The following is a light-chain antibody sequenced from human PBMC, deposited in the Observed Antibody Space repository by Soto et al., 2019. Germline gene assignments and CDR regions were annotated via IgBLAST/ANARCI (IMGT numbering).Light chain of an antibody. V-gene: IGKV1-39*01. Sequence: DIQMTQSPSSLSASVGDRVSITCRASQSIRSHLNWFQHKPGKAPKVLIYGASSLQGGVPSRFSGSGSGTDFTLTIKSLQTEDFATYYYQQSFSSPFTFGPGTKVDVK. CDR3: QQSFSSPFT. J-gene: IGKJ3*01. CDR2: GAS. CDR1: QSIRSH.